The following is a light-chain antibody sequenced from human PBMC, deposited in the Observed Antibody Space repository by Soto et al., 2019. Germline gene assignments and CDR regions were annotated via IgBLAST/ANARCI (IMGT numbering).Light chain of an antibody. J-gene: IGKJ5*01. V-gene: IGKV3-11*01. CDR2: DAS. CDR3: QQRSNWPT. Sequence: EIVFTQSRATLYLTTGDRATLSCRASQSVSSHFAWYQQKSGQAPRLLIYDASKRATGIPARFSGSGSGTDFTLTISSLEPEDFAVYYCQQRSNWPTFGQGTRLEI. CDR1: QSVSSH.